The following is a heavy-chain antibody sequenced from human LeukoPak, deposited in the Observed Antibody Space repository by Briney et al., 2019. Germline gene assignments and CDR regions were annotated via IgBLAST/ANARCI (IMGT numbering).Heavy chain of an antibody. CDR3: ARVTRITMVRGRATGDFDP. Sequence: SVKVSCKASGGTFSSYAISWVRQAPGQGLEWMGRIIPILGIANYAQKFQGRVTITADKSTSTAYMELSSLRSEDTAVYYCARVTRITMVRGRATGDFDPWGQGTLVTVSS. D-gene: IGHD3-10*01. CDR1: GGTFSSYA. CDR2: IIPILGIA. J-gene: IGHJ5*02. V-gene: IGHV1-69*04.